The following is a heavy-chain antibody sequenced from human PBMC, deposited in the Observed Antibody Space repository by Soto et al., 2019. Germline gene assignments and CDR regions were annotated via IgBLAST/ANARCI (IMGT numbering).Heavy chain of an antibody. CDR1: GGSFSGYY. CDR2: INHSGST. D-gene: IGHD3-10*01. Sequence: SETLSLTCAVYGGSFSGYYWSWIRQPPGKWLEWIGEINHSGSTNYNPSLKSRVTISVDTSKNQFSLKLSSVTAADTAVYYCARFGITMVRGAYYYYYYGMDVWGQGXTVTVYS. CDR3: ARFGITMVRGAYYYYYYGMDV. V-gene: IGHV4-34*01. J-gene: IGHJ6*02.